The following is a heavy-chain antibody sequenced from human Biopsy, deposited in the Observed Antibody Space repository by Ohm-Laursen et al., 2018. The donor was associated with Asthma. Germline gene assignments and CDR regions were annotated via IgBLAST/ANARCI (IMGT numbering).Heavy chain of an antibody. Sequence: ASVKVSCKVSGYTFIGCHIHWMRQAPGQGLEWMGRINPNSGGTNYAQKFQGRVTMTRDTSISTAYMEVSRLRSDDAAVYYCARGQKSAGDRWFDPWGQGTLVTVSS. CDR2: INPNSGGT. CDR1: GYTFIGCH. J-gene: IGHJ5*02. D-gene: IGHD6-13*01. V-gene: IGHV1-2*06. CDR3: ARGQKSAGDRWFDP.